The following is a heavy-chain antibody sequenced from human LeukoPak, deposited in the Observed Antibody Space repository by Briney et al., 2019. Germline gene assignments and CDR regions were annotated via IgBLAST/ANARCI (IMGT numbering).Heavy chain of an antibody. CDR1: GFTFSTYW. J-gene: IGHJ4*02. CDR2: IKEDGSVK. CDR3: AKVEGASKASVY. Sequence: GGSLRLSCAASGFTFSTYWMSWVRQAPGKGLEWVANIKEDGSVKYYVDSVKGRFTISRDNSKNTLYLQMYSLRAEDTAVYYCAKVEGASKASVYWGQGALVTVSS. V-gene: IGHV3-7*03. D-gene: IGHD1-1*01.